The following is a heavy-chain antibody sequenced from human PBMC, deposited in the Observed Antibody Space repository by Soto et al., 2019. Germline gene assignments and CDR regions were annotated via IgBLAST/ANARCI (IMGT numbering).Heavy chain of an antibody. CDR2: IYYSGST. CDR1: GGSISSYY. CDR3: ARDAYYDFWSGGFDI. V-gene: IGHV4-59*01. J-gene: IGHJ3*02. Sequence: SETLSLTCTVSGGSISSYYWSWIRQPPGKGLEWIGYIYYSGSTNYNPSLKSRVTISVDTSKNQFSLKLSSVTAADTAVYYCARDAYYDFWSGGFDIWGQGTMVTVSS. D-gene: IGHD3-3*01.